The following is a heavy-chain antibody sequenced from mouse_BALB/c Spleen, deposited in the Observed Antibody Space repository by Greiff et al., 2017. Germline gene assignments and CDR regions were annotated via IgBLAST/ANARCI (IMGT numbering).Heavy chain of an antibody. V-gene: IGHV5-6-5*01. CDR2: ISSGGST. J-gene: IGHJ3*01. CDR3: ARGENYGSSYGFAY. D-gene: IGHD1-1*01. Sequence: EVKVVESGGGLVKPGGSLKLSCAASGFTFSSYAMSWVRQTPEKRLEWVASISSGGSTSYPDSVKGRFTISRDNARNILYLQMSSLRSEDTAMYYCARGENYGSSYGFAYWGQGTLVTVSA. CDR1: GFTFSSYA.